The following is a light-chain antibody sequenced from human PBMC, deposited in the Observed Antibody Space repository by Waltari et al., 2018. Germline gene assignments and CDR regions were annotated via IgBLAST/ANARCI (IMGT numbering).Light chain of an antibody. Sequence: DVQMTQSPSSLSASVGDRITITCQATRDIDTYLNWYQHKPGKAPKLLIYDADTLQRGVPSRFSGSGSGTHFSFTIINLQPDDFATYYCQQCSTLPFTFGGGT. CDR2: DAD. CDR3: QQCSTLPFT. V-gene: IGKV1-33*01. J-gene: IGKJ4*01. CDR1: RDIDTY.